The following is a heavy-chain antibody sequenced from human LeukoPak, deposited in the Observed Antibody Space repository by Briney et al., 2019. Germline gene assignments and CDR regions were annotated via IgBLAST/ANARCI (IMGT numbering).Heavy chain of an antibody. CDR2: ISGGGVIT. CDR3: AKDWRIAAAGTPSDAFDT. J-gene: IGHJ3*02. V-gene: IGHV3-23*01. CDR1: VFTFSNYA. Sequence: PGWSLILSCAASVFTFSNYAMSWVGQAPGKGLDGVSVISGGGVITNYADSVKGRFNISRDNFMSTLYLQMNSLRDEDTALDYCAKDWRIAAAGTPSDAFDTWGQGTMVTVSS. D-gene: IGHD6-13*01.